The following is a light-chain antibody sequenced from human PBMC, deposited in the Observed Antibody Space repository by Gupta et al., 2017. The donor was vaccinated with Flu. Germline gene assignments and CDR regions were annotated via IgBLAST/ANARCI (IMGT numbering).Light chain of an antibody. V-gene: IGLV2-14*01. CDR2: EDI. CDR1: SSDVGGCDY. J-gene: IGLJ3*02. CDR3: TYYKNNNNRWV. Sequence: IATTCTGTSSDVGGCDYVFWYQQHHDAAHNLLFVEDISRPSGVSDRFSGSKAGTTAYPTTNGLQAEEEAYYYCTYYKNNNNRWVFGGGTKLTVL.